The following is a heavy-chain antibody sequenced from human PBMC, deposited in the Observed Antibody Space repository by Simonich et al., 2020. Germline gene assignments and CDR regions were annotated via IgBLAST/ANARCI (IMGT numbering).Heavy chain of an antibody. V-gene: IGHV5-51*03. J-gene: IGHJ4*02. Sequence: EVQLVQSGAEVKKPGESLKISCKGSGYSFTRYWIGRGRQMPGKGLRWVGFISPGDSDTRYSPSFQGQVTISAEKSISTAYLQWSSLKASDTAMYYCVRKGNRSDYFDYWGQGTLVTVSS. CDR2: ISPGDSDT. CDR3: VRKGNRSDYFDY. D-gene: IGHD3-3*01. CDR1: GYSFTRYW.